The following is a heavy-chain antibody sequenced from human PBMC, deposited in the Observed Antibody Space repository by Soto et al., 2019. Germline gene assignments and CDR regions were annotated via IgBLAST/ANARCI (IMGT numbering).Heavy chain of an antibody. CDR2: ISTYNGNT. Sequence: QVQLVQSGADVKKPGASVKVSCKASGYTFTSYGISWVRQAPGQGLEWMGWISTYNGNTKYAQKLQGRVTMTTATSTSTAYMELRSLSSDDTAVFCCAREMVRGVGSDYWGQGTLVTVSS. CDR1: GYTFTSYG. V-gene: IGHV1-18*01. CDR3: AREMVRGVGSDY. J-gene: IGHJ4*02. D-gene: IGHD3-10*01.